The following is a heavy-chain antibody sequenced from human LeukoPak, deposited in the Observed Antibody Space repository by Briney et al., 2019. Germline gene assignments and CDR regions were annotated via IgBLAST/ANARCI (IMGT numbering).Heavy chain of an antibody. CDR3: AREFAGLWPATVGWFDP. CDR2: IYTSGST. J-gene: IGHJ5*02. Sequence: SETLSLTCTVSGGSICSYYWSWIRQPAGKGLEWIGRIYTSGSTNYNPSLKSRVTMSVDTSKNQFSLKLSSVTAADTAVYYCAREFAGLWPATVGWFDPWGQGTLVTVSS. D-gene: IGHD3-16*01. CDR1: GGSICSYY. V-gene: IGHV4-4*07.